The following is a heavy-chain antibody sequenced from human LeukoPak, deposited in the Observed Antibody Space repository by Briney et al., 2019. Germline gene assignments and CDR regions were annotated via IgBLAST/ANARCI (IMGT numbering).Heavy chain of an antibody. Sequence: ASVKVSCTASGYTFTSYDINWVRQATGQGLEWMGWMNPNSGNTGYAQKFQGRVTMTRNTSISTAYMELSSLRSEDTAVYYCAREAPYGSGWSSYYYYGMDVWGQGTTVTVSS. CDR1: GYTFTSYD. CDR3: AREAPYGSGWSSYYYYGMDV. V-gene: IGHV1-8*01. J-gene: IGHJ6*02. D-gene: IGHD6-19*01. CDR2: MNPNSGNT.